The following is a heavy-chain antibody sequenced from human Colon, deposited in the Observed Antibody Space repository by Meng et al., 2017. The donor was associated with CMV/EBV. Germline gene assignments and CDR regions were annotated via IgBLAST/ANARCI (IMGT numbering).Heavy chain of an antibody. V-gene: IGHV3-30*02. CDR3: AKDQTLTIFGVVTHYFDY. CDR2: IGYDGSGK. CDR1: GFTFNYYG. D-gene: IGHD3-3*01. J-gene: IGHJ4*02. Sequence: GESLKISCAASGFTFNYYGIHWVHQAPGKGLEWVSFIGYDGSGKSYADSVKGRFTISRDNSENTVSLQMNNLRAEDTAVYYCAKDQTLTIFGVVTHYFDYWGQGTLVTVSS.